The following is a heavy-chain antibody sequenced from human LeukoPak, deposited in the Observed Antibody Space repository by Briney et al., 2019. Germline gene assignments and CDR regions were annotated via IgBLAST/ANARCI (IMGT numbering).Heavy chain of an antibody. J-gene: IGHJ4*02. D-gene: IGHD6-13*01. CDR2: IYYSGST. Sequence: SETLSLTCTVSGGSISSYYWSWIRQPPGKGLEWIGYIYYSGSTNYNPSLKSRVTISVDTSKNQFSLKLSSVTAADTAVYYCAREDRWYRFDYWGQGTLVTVSS. V-gene: IGHV4-59*01. CDR1: GGSISSYY. CDR3: AREDRWYRFDY.